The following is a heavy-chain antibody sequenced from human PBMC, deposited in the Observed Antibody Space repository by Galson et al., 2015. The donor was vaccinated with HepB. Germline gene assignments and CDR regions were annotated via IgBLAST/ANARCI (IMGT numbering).Heavy chain of an antibody. D-gene: IGHD4-17*01. CDR1: GFTFSSYS. V-gene: IGHV3-21*01. J-gene: IGHJ6*02. Sequence: SLRLSCAASGFTFSSYSMNWVRQAPGKGLEWVASISSSSSYIYYADSVKGRFTISRDNAKNTLYLQMNSLRAEDTAVYYCATSTQRLYDYGDYALYYYYYYGMDVWGQGTTVTVSS. CDR3: ATSTQRLYDYGDYALYYYYYYGMDV. CDR2: ISSSSSYI.